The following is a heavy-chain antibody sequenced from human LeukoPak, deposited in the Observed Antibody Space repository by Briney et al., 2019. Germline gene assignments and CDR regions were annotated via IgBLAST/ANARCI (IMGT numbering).Heavy chain of an antibody. Sequence: PSETLSLTCSVSGVSIDSYHWSWIRQPPGKGLEWIGYFYYTGSTNYSPSFEGRVTISEDTSKNQISLRLTSVTAADTAVYYCAGRTAATTRPFDYWGQGTLGTVSS. CDR3: AGRTAATTRPFDY. CDR2: FYYTGST. D-gene: IGHD2-21*02. V-gene: IGHV4-59*01. CDR1: GVSIDSYH. J-gene: IGHJ4*02.